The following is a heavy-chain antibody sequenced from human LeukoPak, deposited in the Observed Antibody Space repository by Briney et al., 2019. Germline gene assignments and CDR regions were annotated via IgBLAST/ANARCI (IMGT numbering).Heavy chain of an antibody. V-gene: IGHV1-58*01. CDR2: IVVGSGNT. CDR3: AADPNPDGVQVY. CDR1: GYTFTSSS. Sequence: SVKVSCKASGYTFTSSSVQWVRQARGQRLEGIGGIVVGSGNTNYAQKFQERVTITRDMSTSTAYMELSSLRSDDTAVYYCAADPNPDGVQVYWGQGTLVTVSS. D-gene: IGHD1-14*01. J-gene: IGHJ4*02.